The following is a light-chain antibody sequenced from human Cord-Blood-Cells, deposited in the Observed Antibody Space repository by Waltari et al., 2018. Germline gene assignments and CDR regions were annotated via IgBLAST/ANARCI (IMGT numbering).Light chain of an antibody. J-gene: IGLJ3*02. CDR2: LNSDCSH. V-gene: IGLV4-69*01. Sequence: LVLTQSPSASASLRPSVKLTCTLSSPHTSYAITSHQHQLEKGPRYLMKLNSDCSHSKGDGIPDRFAGSSSGAERYLTFSSLQSEDEADYYCQTWGTGIQVFGGGTKLTVL. CDR1: SPHTSYA. CDR3: QTWGTGIQV.